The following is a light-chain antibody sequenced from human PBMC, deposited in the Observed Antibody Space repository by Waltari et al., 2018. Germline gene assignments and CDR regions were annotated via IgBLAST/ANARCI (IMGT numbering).Light chain of an antibody. Sequence: EIVMTQYPATLSVSPGERATLSCRASHIVTSNLAWYQQKPGQAPRLLIYEASTRATGISARFSGSGSGTEFTLTISSLQSEDFAVYYCQQYNRWPPITFGQGTRLEIK. V-gene: IGKV3-15*01. CDR3: QQYNRWPPIT. J-gene: IGKJ5*01. CDR1: HIVTSN. CDR2: EAS.